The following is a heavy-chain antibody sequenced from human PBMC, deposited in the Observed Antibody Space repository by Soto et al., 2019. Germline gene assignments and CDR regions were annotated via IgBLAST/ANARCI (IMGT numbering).Heavy chain of an antibody. D-gene: IGHD2-21*02. CDR1: GFSFSTYN. V-gene: IGHV3-48*01. Sequence: EVQLVESGGALVQPGGSLRLSCLASGFSFSTYNMNWVRQVPGKGLEWISFITSTSSNIYYADSVKGRFTISRDNAQISLYLQMNSLRAEDTAVYHCARGETASGYYYSYMAVWGNGTTVTVSS. J-gene: IGHJ6*03. CDR3: ARGETASGYYYSYMAV. CDR2: ITSTSSNI.